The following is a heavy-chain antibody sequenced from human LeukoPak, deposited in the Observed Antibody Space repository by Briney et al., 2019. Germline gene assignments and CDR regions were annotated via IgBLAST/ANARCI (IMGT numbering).Heavy chain of an antibody. D-gene: IGHD2-2*01. CDR2: IYYSGTT. V-gene: IGHV4-59*01. Sequence: NPSETLSLTCTVSGDSISSYYWSWIRQPPGKGLEWIGYIYYSGTTNYNPSLKSRVTISVDTSKNQFSLKSSSVTAADTAVYYCARRRPAHDAFDIWGQGTLVTVSS. CDR1: GDSISSYY. J-gene: IGHJ3*02. CDR3: ARRRPAHDAFDI.